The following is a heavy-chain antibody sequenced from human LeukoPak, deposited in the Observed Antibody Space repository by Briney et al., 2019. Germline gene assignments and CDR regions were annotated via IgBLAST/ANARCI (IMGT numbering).Heavy chain of an antibody. CDR1: GFTFSNYA. Sequence: GGSLRLSCAASGFTFSNYAMSWVRLAPGKGLEWVSGISGSGGNTYYADSVKGRLTISRDNSKNTLYLQMDSLRAEDTAVYYCAKVGIRISLIVVVFTTADDWYFDLWGRGTLVTVSS. V-gene: IGHV3-23*01. CDR3: AKVGIRISLIVVVFTTADDWYFDL. D-gene: IGHD3-22*01. J-gene: IGHJ2*01. CDR2: ISGSGGNT.